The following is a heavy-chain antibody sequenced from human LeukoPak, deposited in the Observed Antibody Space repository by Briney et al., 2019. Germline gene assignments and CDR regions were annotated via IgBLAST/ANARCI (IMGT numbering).Heavy chain of an antibody. CDR2: ISSSSSYI. J-gene: IGHJ4*02. CDR1: GFTFSSYS. CDR3: ATRSRDTAMEIAVDY. Sequence: GGSLRLSCAASGFTFSSYSMNWVRQAPGKGLEWVSSISSSSSYIYYADSVKGRFTISRDNSKNTLYLQMNSLRAEDTAVYYCATRSRDTAMEIAVDYWGQGTLVTVSS. D-gene: IGHD5-18*01. V-gene: IGHV3-21*04.